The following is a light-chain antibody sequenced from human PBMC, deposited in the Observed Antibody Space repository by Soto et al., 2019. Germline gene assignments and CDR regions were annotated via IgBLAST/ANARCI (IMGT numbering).Light chain of an antibody. J-gene: IGKJ4*01. CDR3: QQFKSYPFI. Sequence: AIQLTQSPSSLSASVGDRVTITCRASLGISSALAWYRQKPEKTPKLLIYDASSLESGVPSRFSGSGSGTDFTLTISSLQPEDFATYYCQQFKSYPFIFGGGTKVEIK. CDR1: LGISSA. V-gene: IGKV1-13*02. CDR2: DAS.